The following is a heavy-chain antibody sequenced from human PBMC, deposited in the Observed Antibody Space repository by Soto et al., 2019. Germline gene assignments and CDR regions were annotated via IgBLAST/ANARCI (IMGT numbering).Heavy chain of an antibody. J-gene: IGHJ3*02. CDR1: GGSVSGGNYY. D-gene: IGHD3-16*01. Sequence: QVQLQESDPGLVKPSETLSLTCTVSGGSVSGGNYYWSWIRQPPGKRLEWIAYIYFSGKRKYNPSLRRRATISLAMSKNQFSLSLTSVPAADTGMYFCARISWAHRGIDIRGQGTMVTVSS. CDR3: ARISWAHRGIDI. CDR2: IYFSGKR. V-gene: IGHV4-61*01.